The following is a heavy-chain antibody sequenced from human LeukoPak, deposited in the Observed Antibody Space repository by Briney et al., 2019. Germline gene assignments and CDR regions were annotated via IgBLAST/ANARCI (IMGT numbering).Heavy chain of an antibody. J-gene: IGHJ4*02. D-gene: IGHD3-22*01. V-gene: IGHV3-53*01. Sequence: GGSLRLSCVASGFTVSINYMSWVRQAPGKGLEWVSVIYSGGSTYYADSVKGRFTIYRDNSKNTLYLRMNSLRAEDTAVYYCARDRYDSSGYTGYFDYWGQGTLVTVSS. CDR2: IYSGGST. CDR3: ARDRYDSSGYTGYFDY. CDR1: GFTVSINY.